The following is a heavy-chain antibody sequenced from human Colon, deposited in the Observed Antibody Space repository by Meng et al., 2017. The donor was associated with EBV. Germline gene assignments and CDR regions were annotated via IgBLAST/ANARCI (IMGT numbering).Heavy chain of an antibody. CDR3: ARVSSGWDYFDY. CDR1: GGSVSSGGYY. J-gene: IGHJ4*02. Sequence: HVQLYESGPGLVKPSQTLSLTCIVSGGSVSSGGYYWTWIRQHPGKGLEWFGHIYYSGSTFYNPSLKRRVIISIDTSKNQFSLNLRSVTAADTAVYYCARVSSGWDYFDYWGQGTLVTVSS. D-gene: IGHD6-19*01. CDR2: IYYSGST. V-gene: IGHV4-31*03.